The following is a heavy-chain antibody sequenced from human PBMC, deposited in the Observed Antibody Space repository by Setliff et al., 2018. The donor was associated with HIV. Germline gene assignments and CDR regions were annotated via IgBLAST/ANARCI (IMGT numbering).Heavy chain of an antibody. CDR1: GGTFSSYP. Sequence: ASVKVSCKASGGTFSSYPISWVRQAPGQGLEWMGGIIPIFGTTHYAQKIQGRVTVAADESTSTAYMQLSSLRSDDTAVYYCARGRNYDSSGYGDYYYYMDVWGKGTTVTVSS. D-gene: IGHD3-22*01. J-gene: IGHJ6*03. CDR2: IIPIFGTT. CDR3: ARGRNYDSSGYGDYYYYMDV. V-gene: IGHV1-69*13.